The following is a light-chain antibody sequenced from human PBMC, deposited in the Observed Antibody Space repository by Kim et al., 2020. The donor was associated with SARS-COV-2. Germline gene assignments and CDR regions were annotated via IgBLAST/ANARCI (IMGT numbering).Light chain of an antibody. Sequence: PGERATLSCRASQSVSSSYLAWYQQKPGQAPRLLIYGTSNRATGIPDRFSGSGSGTDFTLTISRLEPEDFAVYYCQQYGSSPLTFGGGTKV. CDR1: QSVSSSY. V-gene: IGKV3-20*01. CDR3: QQYGSSPLT. CDR2: GTS. J-gene: IGKJ4*01.